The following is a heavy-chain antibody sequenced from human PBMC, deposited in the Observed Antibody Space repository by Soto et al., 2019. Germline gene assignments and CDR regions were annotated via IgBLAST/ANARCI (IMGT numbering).Heavy chain of an antibody. D-gene: IGHD6-13*01. V-gene: IGHV5-51*01. CDR1: GYTFSNFW. Sequence: GESLKISCHCSGYTFSNFWIAWVRQLPGKGLENMGIIYPGDSETRYSPSFHGKVTISADRSIGTAYLQWSSLEASDSAFYFCARSPRSSPYFDYWGQGALVTVSS. CDR2: IYPGDSET. CDR3: ARSPRSSPYFDY. J-gene: IGHJ4*02.